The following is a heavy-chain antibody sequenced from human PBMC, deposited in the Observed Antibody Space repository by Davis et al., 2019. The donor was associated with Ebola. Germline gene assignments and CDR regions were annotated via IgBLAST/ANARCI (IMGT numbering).Heavy chain of an antibody. V-gene: IGHV1-69*13. CDR1: GGTFSGNG. D-gene: IGHD1-26*01. CDR2: IIPIFGAT. Sequence: SVKVSCKASGGTFSGNGVTWVRQAPGQGLEWMGGIIPIFGATNHAQKFQGRIAITADESTSTAYMELSSLRSEDTAVYYCARDYSGSYFGWFDPWGQGTLVTVAS. J-gene: IGHJ5*02. CDR3: ARDYSGSYFGWFDP.